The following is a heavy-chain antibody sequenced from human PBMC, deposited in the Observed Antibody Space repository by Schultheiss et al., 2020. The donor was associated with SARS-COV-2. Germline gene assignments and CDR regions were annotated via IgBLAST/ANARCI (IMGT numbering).Heavy chain of an antibody. Sequence: LRLSCTVSGGSISSGGYYWSWIRQHPGKGLEWIGYIYYSGSTYYNPSLKSRVTISVDTSKNQFSLKLSSVTAADTAVYYCARSGGAGSYPGDYYYGMDVWGQGTTVTVSS. J-gene: IGHJ6*02. CDR2: IYYSGST. CDR1: GGSISSGGYY. D-gene: IGHD6-19*01. CDR3: ARSGGAGSYPGDYYYGMDV. V-gene: IGHV4-31*03.